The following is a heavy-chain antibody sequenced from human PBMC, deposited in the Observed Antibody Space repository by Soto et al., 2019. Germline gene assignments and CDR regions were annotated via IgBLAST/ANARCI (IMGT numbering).Heavy chain of an antibody. CDR1: GGSFSGYY. D-gene: IGHD2-2*01. CDR3: ARERYCISTSYNWFDP. V-gene: IGHV4-34*01. J-gene: IGHJ5*02. CDR2: INHSGST. Sequence: SETLSLTCAVYGGSFSGYYWSWIRQPPGKGLEWIGEINHSGSTNYNPSLKSRVTISVDTSKNQFSLKLSSVTAADTAVYYCARERYCISTSYNWFDPWGQGTLVTVSS.